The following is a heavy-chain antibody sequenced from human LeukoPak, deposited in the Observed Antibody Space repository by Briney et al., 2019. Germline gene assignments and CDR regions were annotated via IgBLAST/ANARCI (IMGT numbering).Heavy chain of an antibody. CDR1: GGSISSYY. D-gene: IGHD6-13*01. CDR3: ARVSSPEYYYYYMDV. V-gene: IGHV4-59*01. J-gene: IGHJ6*03. CDR2: IYYSGST. Sequence: SETLSLTCTVSGGSISSYYWSWIRQPPGKELEWIGYIYYSGSTNYNPSLKSRVTISVDTSKNQFSLKLSSVTAADTAVYYCARVSSPEYYYYYMDVWGKGTTVTISS.